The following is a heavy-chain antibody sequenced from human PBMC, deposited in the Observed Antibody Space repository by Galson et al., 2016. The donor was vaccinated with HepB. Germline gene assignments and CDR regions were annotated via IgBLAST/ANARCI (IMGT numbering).Heavy chain of an antibody. Sequence: SLRLSCAASGLPTFTNFAMSWVRQAPGKGLEWVSTMSGSGRGTFYADSVKGRFTISRDNSKNTLYLEMNSLRAEDTAVYYCAKNRGSDYKNYYMNVWGKGTTVTVSS. CDR3: AKNRGSDYKNYYMNV. V-gene: IGHV3-23*01. CDR2: MSGSGRGT. J-gene: IGHJ6*03. CDR1: GLPTFTNFA. D-gene: IGHD4-11*01.